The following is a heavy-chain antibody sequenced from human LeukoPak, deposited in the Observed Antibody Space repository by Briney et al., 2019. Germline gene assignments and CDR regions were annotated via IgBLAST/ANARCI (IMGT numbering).Heavy chain of an antibody. CDR1: GGSISSGDYY. Sequence: PSQTLSLTGTVSGGSISSGDYYWSWIRQPPGKGLEWIGYIYYSGSTYYNPSLKSRVTISVDTSKNQFSPKLSSVTAADTAVYYCARVIFLEWFTDYWGQGTLVTVSS. D-gene: IGHD3-3*01. CDR2: IYYSGST. CDR3: ARVIFLEWFTDY. V-gene: IGHV4-30-4*01. J-gene: IGHJ4*02.